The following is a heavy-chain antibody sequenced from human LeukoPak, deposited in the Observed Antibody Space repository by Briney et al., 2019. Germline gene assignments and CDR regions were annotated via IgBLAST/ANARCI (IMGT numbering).Heavy chain of an antibody. CDR1: GFTFSSYS. CDR3: ARGGRSVLYYFDY. J-gene: IGHJ4*02. Sequence: TGGSLRLSCAASGFTFSSYSMNWVRQAPGKGLEWVSSISSSSSYIYYADSVKGRFTISRDNAKNSLYLQMNSLRAEDTAVYYCARGGRSVLYYFDYWGQGTLVTVSS. D-gene: IGHD3-16*01. CDR2: ISSSSSYI. V-gene: IGHV3-21*01.